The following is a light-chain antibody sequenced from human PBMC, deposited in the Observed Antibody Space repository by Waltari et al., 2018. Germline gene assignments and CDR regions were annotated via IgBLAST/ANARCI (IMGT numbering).Light chain of an antibody. J-gene: IGLJ2*01. CDR3: SSYTSSSTLDVV. CDR1: SSDVGAYNY. CDR2: DVS. Sequence: QSALTQPASVSGSPGQSITISCTGTSSDVGAYNYVSWYQQHPGKAPKLMIYDVSNRPSGVSNRVSGSKSGNTASLTISGLQAEDAADYYCSSYTSSSTLDVVFGGGTKLTVL. V-gene: IGLV2-14*01.